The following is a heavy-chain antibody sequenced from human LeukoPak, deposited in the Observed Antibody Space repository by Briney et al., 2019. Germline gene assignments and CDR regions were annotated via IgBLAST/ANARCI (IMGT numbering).Heavy chain of an antibody. CDR1: GGSISSSTW. Sequence: SGPGLVKPSGTLSLTCAVSGGSISSSTWWSWVRQPPGKGLEWIGYIYYSGSTYYNPSLKSRVTISVDTSKDQFSLKLSSVTAADTAVYYCARGPWDYYYGMDVWGQGTTVTVSS. CDR2: IYYSGST. V-gene: IGHV4-4*02. CDR3: ARGPWDYYYGMDV. D-gene: IGHD7-27*01. J-gene: IGHJ6*02.